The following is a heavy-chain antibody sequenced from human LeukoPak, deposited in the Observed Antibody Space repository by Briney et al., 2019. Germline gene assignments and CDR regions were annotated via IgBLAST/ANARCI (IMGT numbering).Heavy chain of an antibody. CDR1: GYSISSGYY. CDR2: IYYSGST. CDR3: ARLRRYSGSYYWYFDL. D-gene: IGHD1-26*01. J-gene: IGHJ2*01. Sequence: PSETLSLTCAVSGYSISSGYYWGWIRQPPGKGLEWIGSIYYSGSTYYNPSLKSRVTISLDTSKNQFSLKLSSVTAADTAVYYCARLRRYSGSYYWYFDLWGRGTLVTVSS. V-gene: IGHV4-38-2*01.